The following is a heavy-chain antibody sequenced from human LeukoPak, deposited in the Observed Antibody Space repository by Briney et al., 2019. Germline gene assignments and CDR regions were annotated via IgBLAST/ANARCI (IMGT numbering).Heavy chain of an antibody. CDR1: GGSISSYY. J-gene: IGHJ4*02. CDR3: ASSDAYYDFWSGLNFDY. CDR2: IYTSGST. V-gene: IGHV4-4*07. Sequence: PSETLSLTCTVSGGSISSYYWSWIRQPAGKGLEWIGRIYTSGSTNYNPSLRSRVTMSVDTSKNQFSLKLSSVTAADTAVYYCASSDAYYDFWSGLNFDYWGQGTLVTVSS. D-gene: IGHD3-3*01.